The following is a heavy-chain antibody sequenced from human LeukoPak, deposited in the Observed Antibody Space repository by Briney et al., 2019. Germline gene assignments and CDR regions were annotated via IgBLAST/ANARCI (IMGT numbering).Heavy chain of an antibody. Sequence: GASVTVSCKASGDAFTTYDIHWVRQATGQGLEWMGWMNPRSGNTGYAQKFQGRVTMTRDTSISTAYMELRSLTSDDTAVYYCTRAPFPGNFWGQGTQVTVSS. CDR1: GDAFTTYD. D-gene: IGHD3-10*01. V-gene: IGHV1-8*01. CDR3: TRAPFPGNF. J-gene: IGHJ4*02. CDR2: MNPRSGNT.